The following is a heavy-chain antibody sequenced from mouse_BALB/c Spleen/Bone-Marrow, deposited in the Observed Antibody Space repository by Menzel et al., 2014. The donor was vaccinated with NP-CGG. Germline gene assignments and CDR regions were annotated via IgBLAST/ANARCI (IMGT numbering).Heavy chain of an antibody. D-gene: IGHD3-1*01. CDR3: ARGGARATGWFAY. CDR2: ISYSGST. CDR1: GYSITSDYA. J-gene: IGHJ3*01. Sequence: EVQGVESGPGLVKPSQSLSLPCTVTGYSITSDYAWYWIRQFPGNKLEWMGYISYSGSTSYHPSLKSRISITRDTSKNQFFLQLNSVTTEDTASYYCARGGARATGWFAYWGQGTLVTVSA. V-gene: IGHV3-2*02.